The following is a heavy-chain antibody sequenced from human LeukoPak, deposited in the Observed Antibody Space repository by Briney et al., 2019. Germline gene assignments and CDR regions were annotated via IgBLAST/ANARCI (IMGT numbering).Heavy chain of an antibody. CDR2: IWYDGSNK. V-gene: IGHV3-33*01. Sequence: PGGSLRLSCAASGFTFSSYDMHWVRQAPGKGLEWVAVIWYDGSNKYYADSVKGRFTISRDNSKNTLYLQMNSLRAEDTAVYYCARSGYSYGYNPSDYWGQGTLVTVSS. J-gene: IGHJ4*02. CDR3: ARSGYSYGYNPSDY. D-gene: IGHD5-18*01. CDR1: GFTFSSYD.